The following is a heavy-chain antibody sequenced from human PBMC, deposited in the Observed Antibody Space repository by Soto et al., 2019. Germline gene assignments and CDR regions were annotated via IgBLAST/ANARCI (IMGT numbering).Heavy chain of an antibody. CDR1: GYTFSGPH. Sequence: QAQLVQSGPELRKPGASVKVSCKASGYTFSGPHIYWIRQAPGQGLGWMGRIDPNSGGTEFAQKFQGRVTLTRATSISTVYMELNSLRSDDTGVYYCARDFRTHSHGVDVWGQGTAVTVSS. D-gene: IGHD5-18*01. V-gene: IGHV1-2*05. J-gene: IGHJ6*02. CDR2: IDPNSGGT. CDR3: ARDFRTHSHGVDV.